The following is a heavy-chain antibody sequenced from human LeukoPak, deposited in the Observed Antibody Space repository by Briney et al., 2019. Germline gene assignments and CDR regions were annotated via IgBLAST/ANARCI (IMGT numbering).Heavy chain of an antibody. CDR1: GFTFSSYG. J-gene: IGHJ5*02. Sequence: GGSLRLSCAASGFTFSSYGMHWVRQAPGKGLEWVAVIWYDGSNKYYADSVKGRFTISRDNSENTLYLQMNSLRAEDTAVYYCATGSSGWYNWFDPWGQGTLVTVSS. V-gene: IGHV3-33*01. D-gene: IGHD6-19*01. CDR3: ATGSSGWYNWFDP. CDR2: IWYDGSNK.